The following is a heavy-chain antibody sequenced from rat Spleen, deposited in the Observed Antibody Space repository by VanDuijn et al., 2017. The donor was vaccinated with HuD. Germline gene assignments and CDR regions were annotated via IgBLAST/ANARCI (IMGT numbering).Heavy chain of an antibody. CDR3: ARDQRDTPFDY. CDR2: IRSGGST. Sequence: QVQLKESGPGLVQPSQTLSLSCTVSGFSLSTYAVVWVRQTPGKGLEWMGFIRSGGSTEYNSEFKSRLSISRDTSKNQVFLKMNSLKTEDTGVYYCARDQRDTPFDYWGQGVMVTVSS. V-gene: IGHV2-65*01. D-gene: IGHD1-11*01. J-gene: IGHJ2*01. CDR1: GFSLSTYA.